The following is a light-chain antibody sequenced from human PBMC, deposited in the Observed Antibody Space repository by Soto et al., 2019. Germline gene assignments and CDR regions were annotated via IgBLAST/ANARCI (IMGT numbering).Light chain of an antibody. Sequence: EIVLTQSPGTLSLSPGERATLSCRASQTVSSSYLAWYQQKPGQAPRLLIYGASSRATGIPERFSGSGSGTVFTLTISRLEPEDVAVYYCQQYRSSHLFDFSTWTKVDIK. CDR3: QQYRSSHLFD. CDR1: QTVSSSY. V-gene: IGKV3-20*01. CDR2: GAS. J-gene: IGKJ3*01.